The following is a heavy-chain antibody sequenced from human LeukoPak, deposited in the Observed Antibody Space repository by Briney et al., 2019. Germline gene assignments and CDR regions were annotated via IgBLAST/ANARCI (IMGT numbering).Heavy chain of an antibody. J-gene: IGHJ4*02. D-gene: IGHD5-18*01. Sequence: GGSLRLSCAASGFTFSSYAMSWVRQAPGKGLEWVLAISGSGGSTYYADSVKGRFTISRDNSKNTLYLQMNSLRAEDTAVYYCASPPRGYSYGLRSYFDYWGQGTLVTVSS. CDR2: ISGSGGST. CDR3: ASPPRGYSYGLRSYFDY. CDR1: GFTFSSYA. V-gene: IGHV3-23*01.